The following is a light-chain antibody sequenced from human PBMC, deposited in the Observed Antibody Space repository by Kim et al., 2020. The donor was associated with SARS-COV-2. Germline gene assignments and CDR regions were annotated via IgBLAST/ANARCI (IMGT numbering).Light chain of an antibody. CDR1: QSVSNN. V-gene: IGKV3-15*01. CDR3: QQYDNWPPIT. J-gene: IGKJ5*01. Sequence: SPGERATLSCWASQSVSNNLAWYQHKPGQAPRLLIYYGSIRAPGIPARVSGSGSGTEFTLTISSLQSEDFAVYYCQQYDNWPPITFGQGTRLEIK. CDR2: YGS.